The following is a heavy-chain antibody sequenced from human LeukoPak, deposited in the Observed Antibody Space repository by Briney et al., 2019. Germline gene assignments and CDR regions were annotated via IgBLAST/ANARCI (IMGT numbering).Heavy chain of an antibody. CDR3: ARGSYYYDSSGYLPPYY. CDR1: GGSISGYY. D-gene: IGHD3-22*01. J-gene: IGHJ4*02. Sequence: SETLSLTCTVSGGSISGYYWSWIRQPPGTGLEWIGYIYYSGSTNYNPSLKSRVTMSVDTSKSQFSLKLSSVTAADTAVYYCARGSYYYDSSGYLPPYYWGQGTLVTVSS. CDR2: IYYSGST. V-gene: IGHV4-59*12.